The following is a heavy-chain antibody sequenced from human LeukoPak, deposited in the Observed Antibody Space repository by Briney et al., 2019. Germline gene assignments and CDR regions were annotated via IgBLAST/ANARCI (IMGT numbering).Heavy chain of an antibody. Sequence: SETLSLTCTVSGVSISSHYWTWIRQSPGTGLEWIGYISYTGSTNSNPSLKSRVTISKDMSKNQFSLKLTSVTAADTPVYYCAKDGEQWELAPDHWGQGTLVTVSS. D-gene: IGHD1-26*01. V-gene: IGHV4-59*11. CDR3: AKDGEQWELAPDH. CDR2: ISYTGST. CDR1: GVSISSHY. J-gene: IGHJ4*02.